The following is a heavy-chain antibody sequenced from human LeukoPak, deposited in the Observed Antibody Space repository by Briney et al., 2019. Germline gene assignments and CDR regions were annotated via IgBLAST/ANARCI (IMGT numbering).Heavy chain of an antibody. D-gene: IGHD3-10*01. V-gene: IGHV3-33*01. CDR2: IWYDGSTK. Sequence: GSLRLSCAASGSTFSNHGMHWVRRTPGKGLEWLAVIWYDGSTKYYADSVKGRFTISRDNSGNTVFLHMNSLRAEDTAFYFCARDRKTGSYYPDYWGRGTLVTVSS. CDR3: ARDRKTGSYYPDY. CDR1: GSTFSNHG. J-gene: IGHJ4*02.